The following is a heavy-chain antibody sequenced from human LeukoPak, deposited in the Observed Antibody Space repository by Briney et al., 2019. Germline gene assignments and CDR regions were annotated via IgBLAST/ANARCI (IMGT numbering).Heavy chain of an antibody. CDR1: GYTFTGYY. D-gene: IGHD6-6*01. CDR2: INPNSGGT. Sequence: ASVKVSCKASGYTFTGYYMHWVRQAPGQGLEWMGWINPNSGGTNYAQKFQGRVTMTRDTSISTAYMEVSSLRAEDTAVYYCARDHRSQGLIAPRRRPWYFDVWGRGTLVTVSS. V-gene: IGHV1-2*02. J-gene: IGHJ2*01. CDR3: ARDHRSQGLIAPRRRPWYFDV.